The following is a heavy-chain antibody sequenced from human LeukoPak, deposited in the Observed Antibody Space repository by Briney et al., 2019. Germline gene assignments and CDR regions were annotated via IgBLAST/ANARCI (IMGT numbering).Heavy chain of an antibody. CDR1: GYTFTSYY. D-gene: IGHD3-10*02. J-gene: IGHJ1*01. Sequence: ASVKVSCKASGYTFTSYYIHWERQAPGQGLEWMGIINPSGGSTSYPQKFQDRVTMTRDTSTSTVYMELSSLKSDDTAIYYCARGVFGELEKLMFQHWGQGTLVTVSS. CDR3: ARGVFGELEKLMFQH. CDR2: INPSGGST. V-gene: IGHV1-46*01.